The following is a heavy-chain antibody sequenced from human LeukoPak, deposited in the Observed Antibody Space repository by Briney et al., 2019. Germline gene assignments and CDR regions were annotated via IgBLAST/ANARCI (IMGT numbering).Heavy chain of an antibody. J-gene: IGHJ4*02. D-gene: IGHD6-19*01. CDR2: INHSGST. CDR1: GGSFSGYY. V-gene: IGHV4-34*01. Sequence: SETLSLTCAVYGGSFSGYYWSWIRQPPGKGLEWIGEINHSGSTNYNPSLKSRVTISVDTSKNQFSLKLSSVTAADTAVYYCASNRGIAVAFDYWGQGTLVTVSS. CDR3: ASNRGIAVAFDY.